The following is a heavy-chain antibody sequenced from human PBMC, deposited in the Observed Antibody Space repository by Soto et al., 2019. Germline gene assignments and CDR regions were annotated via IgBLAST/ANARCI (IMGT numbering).Heavy chain of an antibody. V-gene: IGHV4-39*01. Sequence: QLQLQESGPGLVKPSETLSLTCTVSGGSISSSSYYWGWIRQPPGKGLEWIGSIYYSGSTYYNPSLKSRVTISVDTSKNQSALKLSSVTAADTAVYYCARRSGVPFDPWGQGTLVTVSS. J-gene: IGHJ5*02. CDR3: ARRSGVPFDP. CDR2: IYYSGST. CDR1: GGSISSSSYY. D-gene: IGHD1-1*01.